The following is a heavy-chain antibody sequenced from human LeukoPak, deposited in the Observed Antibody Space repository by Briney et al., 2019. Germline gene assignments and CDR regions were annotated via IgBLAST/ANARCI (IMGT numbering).Heavy chain of an antibody. D-gene: IGHD4-23*01. J-gene: IGHJ4*02. Sequence: SVTVSCTASGGTFSSYAISWVRQAPGQGLEWMGRIIPILGIANYAQKFQGRVTITADKSTSTAYMGLSSLRSEDTAVYYCARSYGGNRWGYFDYWGQGTLVTVSS. V-gene: IGHV1-69*04. CDR1: GGTFSSYA. CDR2: IIPILGIA. CDR3: ARSYGGNRWGYFDY.